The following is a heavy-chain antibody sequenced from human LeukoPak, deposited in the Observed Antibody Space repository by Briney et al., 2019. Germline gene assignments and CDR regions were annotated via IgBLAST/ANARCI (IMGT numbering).Heavy chain of an antibody. V-gene: IGHV1-2*06. CDR2: INPSSGGT. D-gene: IGHD3-22*01. CDR3: ARDDNSGYYSGP. Sequence: ASVTVSCTASGYTFIDYYIHWVRQAPGQGLEWMGRINPSSGGTNYAQKFQGRVTMTRDTSISTAYMELSRLRSDDTAVYYCARDDNSGYYSGPWGQGTLVTVSS. J-gene: IGHJ5*02. CDR1: GYTFIDYY.